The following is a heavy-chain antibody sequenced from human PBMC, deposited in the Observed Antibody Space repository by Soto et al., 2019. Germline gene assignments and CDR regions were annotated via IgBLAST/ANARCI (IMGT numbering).Heavy chain of an antibody. D-gene: IGHD1-1*01. CDR2: IYHTGTT. CDR3: ARLNWNDPYYFDY. J-gene: IGHJ4*02. CDR1: GDSISSGYD. V-gene: IGHV4-38-2*01. Sequence: SETLSLTCAVSGDSISSGYDCAWIRQPPGKGLEWIGSIYHTGTTYYNPSLKSRVTISVDTSKNQFSLKLSSVTAADTAVYYCARLNWNDPYYFDYWGQGTLVTVSS.